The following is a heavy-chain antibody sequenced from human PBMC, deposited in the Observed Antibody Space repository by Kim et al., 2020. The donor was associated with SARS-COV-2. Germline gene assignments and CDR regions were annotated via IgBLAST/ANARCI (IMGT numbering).Heavy chain of an antibody. CDR3: AKDRYSSSSAGFDY. Sequence: GGSLRLSCAASGFTFDDYAMHWVRQAPGKGLEWVSGISWNSGSIGYADSVKGRFTISRDNAKNSLYLQMNSLRAEDTALYYCAKDRYSSSSAGFDYWGQGTLVTVSS. CDR1: GFTFDDYA. D-gene: IGHD6-6*01. J-gene: IGHJ4*02. CDR2: ISWNSGSI. V-gene: IGHV3-9*01.